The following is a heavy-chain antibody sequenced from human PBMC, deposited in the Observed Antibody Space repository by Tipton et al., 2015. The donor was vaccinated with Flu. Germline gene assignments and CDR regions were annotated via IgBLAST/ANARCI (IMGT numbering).Heavy chain of an antibody. V-gene: IGHV4-61*02. CDR2: LYTSGST. J-gene: IGHJ3*02. CDR1: GGSISSGSHY. Sequence: GLVKPSQTLSLTCTVSGGSISSGSHYWSWIRQPAGRGLEWSGQLYTSGSTNYSPSLQSRVTMSVDTAKNQFSQKLSSVTAADTAVYYWARTRSGNYLDDGLGIWGQGTLVTVSS. D-gene: IGHD1-26*01. CDR3: ARTRSGNYLDDGLGI.